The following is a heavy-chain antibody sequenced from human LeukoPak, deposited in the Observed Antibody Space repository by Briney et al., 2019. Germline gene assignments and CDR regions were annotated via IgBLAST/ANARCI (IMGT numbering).Heavy chain of an antibody. CDR3: ARHVGPNYDILTDPNWFDP. CDR1: GGSISSSNW. Sequence: SETLSLTCGVSGGSISSSNWWSWVRQPPGKGLEWIGEIHPSGEINYNPSLKSRVTISLDKSKNQFSLKMTSVTAADTAVYYCARHVGPNYDILTDPNWFDPWGQGTLVTVSS. D-gene: IGHD3-9*01. V-gene: IGHV4-4*02. J-gene: IGHJ5*02. CDR2: IHPSGEI.